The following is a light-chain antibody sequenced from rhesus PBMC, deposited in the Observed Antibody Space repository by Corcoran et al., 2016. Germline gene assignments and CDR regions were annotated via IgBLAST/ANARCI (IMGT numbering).Light chain of an antibody. V-gene: IGKV1-21*01. CDR1: QGISSW. Sequence: DIQMTQSPSSLSASVGDRVTITCRASQGISSWLAWYQQNPGKAPKLLIYKASSLQSGVPSRLSGSGYGTDFTLTISSLQPEDCATYYCQQYNSAPYSFGQGTKVEIK. CDR2: KAS. J-gene: IGKJ2*01. CDR3: QQYNSAPYS.